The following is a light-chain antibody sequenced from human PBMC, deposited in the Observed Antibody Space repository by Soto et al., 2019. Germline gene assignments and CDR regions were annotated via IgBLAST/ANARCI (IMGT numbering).Light chain of an antibody. J-gene: IGLJ2*01. Sequence: QSVLTQPPSASGTPGQRVTISCSGSSSNIGSNTVNWYQQLPGTAPKLLIYSNNQRPSGVPDRFSGSKSGTSASLAISGLQSDDEADYYCAAWDDSLNDVVFGGGTKVTVL. CDR2: SNN. CDR1: SSNIGSNT. CDR3: AAWDDSLNDVV. V-gene: IGLV1-44*01.